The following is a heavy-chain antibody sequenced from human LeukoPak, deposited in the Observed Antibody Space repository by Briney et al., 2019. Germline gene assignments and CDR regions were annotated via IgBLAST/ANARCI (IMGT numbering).Heavy chain of an antibody. V-gene: IGHV3-23*01. CDR3: AQGNSPDY. Sequence: GGSLRLSCAASGFSFSSYAMSWVRQAPGKGLEWVSGISGSAGDTFYADSVKGQFTISRDNSKSTVYLQMISLRAEDTAVYYCAQGNSPDYWGQGTLVTVSS. CDR1: GFSFSSYA. D-gene: IGHD5-12*01. CDR2: ISGSAGDT. J-gene: IGHJ4*02.